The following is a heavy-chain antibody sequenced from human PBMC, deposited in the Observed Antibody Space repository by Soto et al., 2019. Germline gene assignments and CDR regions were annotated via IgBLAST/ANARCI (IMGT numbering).Heavy chain of an antibody. CDR3: AKDLGRDGYNGIDY. J-gene: IGHJ4*02. D-gene: IGHD5-12*01. V-gene: IGHV3-23*01. CDR1: GFTFSSYA. Sequence: GGSLRLPCAASGFTFSSYAMSWVRQAPGKGLEWVSAISGSGGSTYYADSVKGRFTISRDNSKNTLYLQMNSLRAEDTAVYYCAKDLGRDGYNGIDYWGQGTLVTVSS. CDR2: ISGSGGST.